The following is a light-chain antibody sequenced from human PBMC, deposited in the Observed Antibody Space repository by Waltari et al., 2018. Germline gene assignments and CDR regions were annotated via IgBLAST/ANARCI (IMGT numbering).Light chain of an antibody. V-gene: IGLV4-69*01. CDR2: MNSDGSH. J-gene: IGLJ3*02. CDR1: SGHSSNV. Sequence: QLALTQSPSASASLGASVKLTCTLDSGHSSNVVAWHQQHPEKGPRYLMKMNSDGSHSKGDEIPDRCSGSSSGAERYRTISSVQSDDEADYYCQTGGHGTWVFGGGTKLTVL. CDR3: QTGGHGTWV.